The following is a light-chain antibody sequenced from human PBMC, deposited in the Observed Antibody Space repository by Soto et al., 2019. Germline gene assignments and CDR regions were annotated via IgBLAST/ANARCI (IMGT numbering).Light chain of an antibody. CDR1: SSDFGRYNY. V-gene: IGLV2-14*01. CDR3: SSYTSSSTFYV. J-gene: IGLJ1*01. CDR2: DVS. Sequence: QSALTQPASVTGSPGQSITISCTGTSSDFGRYNYVSWYQQHPGKAPKLMIYDVSNRPSGVSNRFSGSKSGNTASLTISGLQAEDEADYYCSSYTSSSTFYVFGTGTKVTVL.